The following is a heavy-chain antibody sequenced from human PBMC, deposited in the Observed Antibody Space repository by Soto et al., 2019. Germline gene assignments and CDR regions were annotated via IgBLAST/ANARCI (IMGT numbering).Heavy chain of an antibody. CDR1: GFTFSNYA. Sequence: QVHLVESGGGVVQPGRSLRVSCAASGFTFSNYALHWVRQAPGKGLEWVTLISYDGSTKYYADSVKGRFTISRDNSKNTLYLRMNSLRAEDTAVYYCVRGGDIIVVPSSMYYYYGMDVWGQGTTVTVS. D-gene: IGHD2-2*01. J-gene: IGHJ6*02. V-gene: IGHV3-30*04. CDR3: VRGGDIIVVPSSMYYYYGMDV. CDR2: ISYDGSTK.